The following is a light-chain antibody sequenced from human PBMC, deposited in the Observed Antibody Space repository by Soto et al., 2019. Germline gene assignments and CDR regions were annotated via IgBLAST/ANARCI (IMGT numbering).Light chain of an antibody. J-gene: IGKJ1*01. CDR3: QQYNNWPQT. CDR2: GXY. Sequence: EIVLTQSPGTLALSPGERATLSCRASQSVNSRLAWYQHKPGQAPRLLXXGXYTRATGIPARLSGSGSGTEFTLTISSLQSEDFAVYYCQQYNNWPQTFGQVTKVDIK. CDR1: QSVNSR. V-gene: IGKV3-15*01.